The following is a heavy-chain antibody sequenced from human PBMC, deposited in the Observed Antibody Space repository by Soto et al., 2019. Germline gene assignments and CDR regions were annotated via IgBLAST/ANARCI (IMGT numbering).Heavy chain of an antibody. D-gene: IGHD3-10*01. J-gene: IGHJ6*02. Sequence: LSLTCTVSGGSISSGGYYWSWIRQHPGKGLEWIGYIYYSGSTYYNPSLKSRVTISVDTSKNQFSLKLSSVTAADTAVYYCARDRLPGDYYYYGMDVWGQGTTVTVSS. CDR3: ARDRLPGDYYYYGMDV. V-gene: IGHV4-31*03. CDR2: IYYSGST. CDR1: GGSISSGGYY.